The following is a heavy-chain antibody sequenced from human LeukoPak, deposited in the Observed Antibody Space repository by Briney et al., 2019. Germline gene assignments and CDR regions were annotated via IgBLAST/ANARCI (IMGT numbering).Heavy chain of an antibody. J-gene: IGHJ4*02. V-gene: IGHV1-69*05. CDR2: IIPIFGTA. CDR3: ARTYYYDSSGYYPFDY. Sequence: SVKVSCKASGGTFSSYAISWVRQAPGQGLEWMGRIIPIFGTANYAQKFQGRDTITTDESTSTAYMELSSLRSEDTAVYYCARTYYYDSSGYYPFDYWGQGTLVTVSS. D-gene: IGHD3-22*01. CDR1: GGTFSSYA.